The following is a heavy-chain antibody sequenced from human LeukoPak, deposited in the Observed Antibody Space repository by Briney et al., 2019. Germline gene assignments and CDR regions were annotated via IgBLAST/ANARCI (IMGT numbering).Heavy chain of an antibody. J-gene: IGHJ6*03. CDR3: ARMPAAVNYYYYYVDV. V-gene: IGHV4-61*02. Sequence: SETLSLTCTVPGGSISSGTCYWSWIRQPAGKGLEWIGRIYTSGSINYNPSLKSRVTISVDTSKNQFSLKLSSVTSADTAVYYCARMPAAVNYYYYYVDVWGKGTTVTVSS. D-gene: IGHD2-2*01. CDR1: GGSISSGTCY. CDR2: IYTSGSI.